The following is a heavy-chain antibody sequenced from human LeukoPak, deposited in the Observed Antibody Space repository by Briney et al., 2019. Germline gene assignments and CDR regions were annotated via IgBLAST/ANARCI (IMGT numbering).Heavy chain of an antibody. D-gene: IGHD6-25*01. Sequence: GGSLRLSCAASGFTFSNYCMKWVRQAPGKGPEWVAGINNDGSAKSYVDSVKDRFTISRDNAKNSLYLQMNRLKAEDTALYYCARDGGDVWGRGTTVTVSS. J-gene: IGHJ6*03. V-gene: IGHV3-7*01. CDR3: ARDGGDV. CDR1: GFTFSNYC. CDR2: INNDGSAK.